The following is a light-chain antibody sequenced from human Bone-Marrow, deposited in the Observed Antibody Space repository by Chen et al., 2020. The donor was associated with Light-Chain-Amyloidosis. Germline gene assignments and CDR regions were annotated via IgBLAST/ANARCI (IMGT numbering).Light chain of an antibody. CDR3: QSYQGSSQGV. Sequence: NLMLTQPHSVSESPGKTVIISCTRSSGSIATNYVQGYQQRPGSSPTTVLYEDDQRPSGVPDRFSGSIDRSSNSASLTISGLKTEDEADYYCQSYQGSSQGVFGGGTKLTVL. J-gene: IGLJ3*02. CDR2: EDD. CDR1: SGSIATNY. V-gene: IGLV6-57*01.